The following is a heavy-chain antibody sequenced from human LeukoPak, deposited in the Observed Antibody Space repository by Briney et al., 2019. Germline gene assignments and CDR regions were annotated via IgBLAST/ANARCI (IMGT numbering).Heavy chain of an antibody. Sequence: SQTLSLTCAISGDSVSSNGAAWNWIRQSPSRGLEWLGRTYYRSKWHIDYALFVNSRIIVSPDTSKNQFSLHLNSVTPEDTAVYYCAREDSNTYPDGFGYWGQGTLVTVSS. CDR1: GDSVSSNGAA. CDR3: AREDSNTYPDGFGY. J-gene: IGHJ4*02. D-gene: IGHD2/OR15-2a*01. CDR2: TYYRSKWHI. V-gene: IGHV6-1*01.